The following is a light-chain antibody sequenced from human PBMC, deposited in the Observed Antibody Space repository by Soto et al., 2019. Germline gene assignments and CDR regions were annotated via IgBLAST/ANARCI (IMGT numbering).Light chain of an antibody. CDR2: AVR. CDR3: FSYTANDNWV. J-gene: IGLJ3*02. Sequence: QSALTQPHSVSGSPGQSVTISCTGTNSDVGLYNSVSWYQQLPGKAPKIIISAVRQRPSGVPDRFSGSKSGNTASLTISGLQADDEADYFCFSYTANDNWVFGGGTKLTVL. V-gene: IGLV2-11*01. CDR1: NSDVGLYNS.